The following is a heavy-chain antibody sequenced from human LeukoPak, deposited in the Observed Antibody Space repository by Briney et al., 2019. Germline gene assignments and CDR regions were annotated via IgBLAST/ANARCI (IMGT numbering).Heavy chain of an antibody. CDR3: ARDWYCSGGSCYSLIYNYYYGMDV. V-gene: IGHV1-18*01. D-gene: IGHD2-15*01. CDR1: GYTFTSYG. Sequence: ASVKVSCKASGYTFTSYGISWVRQAPGQGLEWRGWISAYNGNTNYAQKPQGRVTMTTDPSTSTAYMELRSLRSDDTAVYYCARDWYCSGGSCYSLIYNYYYGMDVWGQGTTVTVSS. J-gene: IGHJ6*02. CDR2: ISAYNGNT.